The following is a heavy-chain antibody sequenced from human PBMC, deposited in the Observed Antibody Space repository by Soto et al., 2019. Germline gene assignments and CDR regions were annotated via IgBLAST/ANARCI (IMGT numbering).Heavy chain of an antibody. J-gene: IGHJ4*01. CDR1: GGSISSGGYY. CDR3: AREVCTTSWYVDY. V-gene: IGHV4-31*03. D-gene: IGHD2-2*01. Sequence: PSETLSLTCTVSGGSISSGGYYWSWIRQHPGKGLEWIGYIYYSGSTYYNPSLKSRVTISVDRSKNQFSLKLKSVTAADTAVYYCAREVCTTSWYVDYWGHGTLVTVSS. CDR2: IYYSGST.